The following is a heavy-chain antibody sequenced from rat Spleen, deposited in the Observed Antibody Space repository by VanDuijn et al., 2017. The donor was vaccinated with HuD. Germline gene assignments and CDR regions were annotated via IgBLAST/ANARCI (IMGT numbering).Heavy chain of an antibody. CDR2: ITTSGGRT. J-gene: IGHJ2*01. V-gene: IGHV5S13*01. Sequence: EVELVESGGGLVQPGRSMKLSCAASGFTFSNYGMAWVRQAPTKGLEWVASITTSGGRTYYRDSVKGRFTISRDNAENTLFLQMDSLRSEDTATYFCTTHRDYGPYFDYWGQGVMVTVSS. CDR3: TTHRDYGPYFDY. CDR1: GFTFSNYG. D-gene: IGHD1-7*01.